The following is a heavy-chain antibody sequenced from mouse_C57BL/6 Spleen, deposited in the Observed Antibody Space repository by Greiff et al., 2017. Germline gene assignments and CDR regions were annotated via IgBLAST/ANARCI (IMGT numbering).Heavy chain of an antibody. CDR2: IYPGDGDT. J-gene: IGHJ1*03. CDR1: GYAFSSSW. CDR3: AWDDGYLYFDV. Sequence: QVQLQQSGPELVKPGASVKISCKASGYAFSSSWMNWVKQRPGKGLEWIGRIYPGDGDTNYNGKFKGKATLTADKSSSTAYMQLSSLTSEDSAVYFCAWDDGYLYFDVWGTGTTVTVSS. D-gene: IGHD2-3*01. V-gene: IGHV1-82*01.